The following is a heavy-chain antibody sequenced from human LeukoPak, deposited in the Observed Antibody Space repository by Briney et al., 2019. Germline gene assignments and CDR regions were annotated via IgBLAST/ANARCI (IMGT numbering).Heavy chain of an antibody. CDR1: GGSISSTSYY. Sequence: PSETLSLTCTVSGGSISSTSYYWGWIRQPPGKGLEWIGSIYYTGSTYYNPSLNTRVTMSVDTSKNQFSLKLSSVTAADTAVYYCARRLKATEHFDYWGQGTLVTVSS. CDR2: IYYTGST. V-gene: IGHV4-39*01. J-gene: IGHJ4*02. CDR3: ARRLKATEHFDY.